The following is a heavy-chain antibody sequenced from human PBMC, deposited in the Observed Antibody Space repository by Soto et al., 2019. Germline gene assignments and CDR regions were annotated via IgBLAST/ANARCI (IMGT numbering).Heavy chain of an antibody. V-gene: IGHV3-23*01. CDR2: ISGSGGST. J-gene: IGHJ6*02. Sequence: PGESLKISCAASGFTFSSYAMSWVRQAPGKGLEWVSAISGSGGSTYYADSVKGRFTISRDNSKNTLYLQMNSLRAEDTAVYYCAKDGYYDSSGYYWRDYYGMDVWGQGTTVTV. CDR3: AKDGYYDSSGYYWRDYYGMDV. D-gene: IGHD3-22*01. CDR1: GFTFSSYA.